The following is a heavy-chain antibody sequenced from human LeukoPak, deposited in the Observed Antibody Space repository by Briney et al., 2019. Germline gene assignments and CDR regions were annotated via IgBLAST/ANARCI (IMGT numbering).Heavy chain of an antibody. CDR1: GFTFSSSA. CDR2: INGGGGST. V-gene: IGHV3-23*01. D-gene: IGHD3-16*01. CDR3: AKAPGGIVGY. Sequence: GGSLRLSRAASGFTFSSSAMSWVRQAPGKGLEWVSAINGGGGSTYYADSVKGRFTISRDNSKNTLYLQMNSLRAEDTAVYYCAKAPGGIVGYWGQGTLVTVSS. J-gene: IGHJ4*02.